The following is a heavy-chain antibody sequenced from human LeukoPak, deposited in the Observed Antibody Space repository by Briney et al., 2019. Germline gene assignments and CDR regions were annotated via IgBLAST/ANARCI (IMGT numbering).Heavy chain of an antibody. D-gene: IGHD2-2*01. CDR3: ARDPSAVRANTYA. CDR2: IYSDGST. CDR1: GFTVSNNW. Sequence: GGSLRLSCAASGFTVSNNWMNWVRQAPGKGLEWVSLIYSDGSTYYADSVKGRFTISRDHSKNTLYLQMNSLRAEDTAVYYRARDPSAVRANTYAWGQGTLVTVSS. J-gene: IGHJ5*02. V-gene: IGHV3-66*01.